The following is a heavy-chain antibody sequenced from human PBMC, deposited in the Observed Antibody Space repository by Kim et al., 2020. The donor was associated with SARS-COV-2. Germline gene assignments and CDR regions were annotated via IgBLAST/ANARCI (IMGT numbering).Heavy chain of an antibody. CDR2: INPNSGGT. Sequence: ASVKVSCKASGYTFTGYYMHWVRQAPGQGLEWMGWINPNSGGTNYAQKFQGRVTMTRDTSISTAYMELSRLRSDDTAVYYCARGYSSVYYYYGMDVWGQGTTVTVSS. J-gene: IGHJ6*02. CDR1: GYTFTGYY. D-gene: IGHD6-19*01. V-gene: IGHV1-2*02. CDR3: ARGYSSVYYYYGMDV.